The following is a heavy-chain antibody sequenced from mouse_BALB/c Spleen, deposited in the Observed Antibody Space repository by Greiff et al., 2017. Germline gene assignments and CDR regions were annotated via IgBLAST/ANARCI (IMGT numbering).Heavy chain of an antibody. J-gene: IGHJ4*01. D-gene: IGHD1-1*01. CDR2: ISYSGST. CDR1: GYSITSDYA. CDR3: AMIYYGSSYYAMDY. V-gene: IGHV3-2*02. Sequence: EVQLVESGPGLVKPSQSLSLTCTVTGYSITSDYAWNWIRQFPGNKLEWMGYISYSGSTSYNPSLKSRISITRDTSKNQFFLQLNSVTTEDTATYYCAMIYYGSSYYAMDYWGQGTSVTVSS.